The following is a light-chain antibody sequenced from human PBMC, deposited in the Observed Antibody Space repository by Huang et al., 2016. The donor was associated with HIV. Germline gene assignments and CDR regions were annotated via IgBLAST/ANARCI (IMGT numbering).Light chain of an antibody. CDR2: GAS. J-gene: IGKJ2*01. CDR1: QSVSSN. Sequence: EIVMTQSPATLSVSPGERATLSCRASQSVSSNLAWYQQKPGQAPRRLIYGASTRATGIPARFSGSGSGTEFTLTISSLQSEDFAVYYGQQYNKWPMYTFGQGTKLEIK. V-gene: IGKV3-15*01. CDR3: QQYNKWPMYT.